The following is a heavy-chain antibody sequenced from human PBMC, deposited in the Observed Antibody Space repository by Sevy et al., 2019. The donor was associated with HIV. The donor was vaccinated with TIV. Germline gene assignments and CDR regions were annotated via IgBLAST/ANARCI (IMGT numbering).Heavy chain of an antibody. CDR3: ARDTLNCRGGNCVKQLFDY. CDR2: IYSSGST. D-gene: IGHD2-15*01. Sequence: SETLSLTCSVSGGSISTQYWSWIRQPAGKGLEWIGRIYSSGSTKYNPSLKGRINMSVDMSRNQVSLNLISVTAADTAVYYCARDTLNCRGGNCVKQLFDYWGRGILVTVSS. J-gene: IGHJ4*02. CDR1: GGSISTQY. V-gene: IGHV4-4*07.